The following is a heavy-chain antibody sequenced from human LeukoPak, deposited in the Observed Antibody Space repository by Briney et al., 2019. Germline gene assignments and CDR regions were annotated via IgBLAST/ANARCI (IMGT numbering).Heavy chain of an antibody. J-gene: IGHJ4*02. CDR1: GGSFSGYY. CDR3: ARERKYSSGWYWDY. V-gene: IGHV4-34*01. Sequence: SETLSLTCAVYGGSFSGYYWCWIRQPPGKGLEWIGEINHSGSTNYNPSLKSRVTISVDTSKNQFSLKLSSVTAADTAVYYCARERKYSSGWYWDYWGQGTLVTVSS. D-gene: IGHD6-19*01. CDR2: INHSGST.